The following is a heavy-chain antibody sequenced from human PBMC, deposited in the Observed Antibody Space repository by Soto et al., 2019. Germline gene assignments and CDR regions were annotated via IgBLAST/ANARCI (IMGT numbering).Heavy chain of an antibody. CDR1: GFTFSSYA. V-gene: IGHV3-23*01. J-gene: IGHJ4*02. CDR3: AKSIAARSSHFDY. Sequence: PGVSLRLSCAASGFTFSSYAMSWVRQAPGKGLEWVSAISGSGGSTYYADSVKGRFTISRDNSKNTLYLQMNSLRAEDTAVYYCAKSIAARSSHFDYWGQGTLVTVSS. D-gene: IGHD6-6*01. CDR2: ISGSGGST.